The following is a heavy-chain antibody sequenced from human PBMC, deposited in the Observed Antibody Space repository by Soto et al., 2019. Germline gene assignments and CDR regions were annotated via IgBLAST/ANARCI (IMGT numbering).Heavy chain of an antibody. J-gene: IGHJ4*02. CDR1: GFAISRGCY. D-gene: IGHD1-1*01. CDR3: AREKVGTTFFDN. V-gene: IGHV4-38-2*02. Sequence: SETLSLTCSVSGFAISRGCYWSWVRQPPGKGLEWIGSIYPSVSSYHNPSLETRVRLSIDTSKNQFTLNLTSVTAADTALYYCAREKVGTTFFDNWGQGIQVTVSS. CDR2: IYPSVSS.